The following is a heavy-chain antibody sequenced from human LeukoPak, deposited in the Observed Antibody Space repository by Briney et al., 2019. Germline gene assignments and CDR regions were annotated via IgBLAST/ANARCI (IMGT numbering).Heavy chain of an antibody. J-gene: IGHJ4*02. CDR1: GGSISSSSYY. CDR3: ARESAESEYYYDSSGYFPG. V-gene: IGHV4-39*07. D-gene: IGHD3-22*01. CDR2: IYYSGST. Sequence: SETLSLTCTVSGGSISSSSYYWGWIRQPPGKGLEWIGSIYYSGSTYYNPSLKSRVTISVDTSKNQFSLKLSSVTAADTAVYYCARESAESEYYYDSSGYFPGWGQGTLVTVSS.